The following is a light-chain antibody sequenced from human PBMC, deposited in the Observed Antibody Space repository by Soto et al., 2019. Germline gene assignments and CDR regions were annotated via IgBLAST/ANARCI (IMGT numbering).Light chain of an antibody. CDR1: QGISSY. J-gene: IGKJ1*01. CDR3: QQYNSYLGA. Sequence: LAHSPSSKTASVGDRVTITCRASQGISSYLAWYQQKPGKAPKLLIYEASTLQRGVPSRFSGSGSGTEFTLTISSLQPDDFATYYCQQYNSYLGAFGQGTKVDIK. V-gene: IGKV1-9*01. CDR2: EAS.